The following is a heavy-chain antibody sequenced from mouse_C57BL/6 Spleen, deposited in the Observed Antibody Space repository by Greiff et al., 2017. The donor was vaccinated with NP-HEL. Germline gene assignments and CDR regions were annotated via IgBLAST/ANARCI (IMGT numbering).Heavy chain of an antibody. J-gene: IGHJ3*01. CDR3: AREETLAWFAY. CDR1: GYSITSGYY. CDR2: ISYDGSD. V-gene: IGHV3-6*01. Sequence: EVQLQESGPGLVKPSQSLSLTCSVTGYSITSGYYWNWIRQFPGNKLEWMGYISYDGSDNYNPSLKNRISITRDTSKNQFFLKLNSVTTEDTATYYCAREETLAWFAYWGHGTLVTVSA.